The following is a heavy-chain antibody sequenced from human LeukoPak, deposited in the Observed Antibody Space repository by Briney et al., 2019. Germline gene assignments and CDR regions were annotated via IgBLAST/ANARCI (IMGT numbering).Heavy chain of an antibody. CDR1: GGSISTENYY. CDR2: ISYSGST. Sequence: SETLSLTCTVSGGSISTENYYWGWIRQPPGKGLEWVGSISYSGSTYHNPSLKSRVTISVDTSKNQFSLKLSSVTAADTAVYYCARDHDYDSSGYSIGRFDPWGQGTLVTVSS. CDR3: ARDHDYDSSGYSIGRFDP. V-gene: IGHV4-39*07. D-gene: IGHD3-22*01. J-gene: IGHJ5*02.